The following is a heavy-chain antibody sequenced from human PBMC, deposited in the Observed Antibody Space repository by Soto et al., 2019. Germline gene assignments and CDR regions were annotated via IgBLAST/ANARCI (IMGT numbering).Heavy chain of an antibody. J-gene: IGHJ4*02. Sequence: PGGSLRLSCAASGFTFSSYAMHWVRQAPGKGLEWVAVISYDGSNKYYADSVKGRFTISRDNSKNTLYLQMNSLRAEDTAVYYCASTTVTTLGGQGTLVTVSS. CDR3: ASTTVTTL. V-gene: IGHV3-30-3*01. CDR2: ISYDGSNK. CDR1: GFTFSSYA. D-gene: IGHD4-17*01.